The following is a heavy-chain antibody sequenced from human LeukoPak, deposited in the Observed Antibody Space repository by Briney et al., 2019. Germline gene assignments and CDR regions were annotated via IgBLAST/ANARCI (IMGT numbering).Heavy chain of an antibody. CDR2: IHHSGST. CDR3: ASAQKPVDGYNDGRGSPFDY. V-gene: IGHV4-34*01. CDR1: GGSFSGYY. D-gene: IGHD5-24*01. J-gene: IGHJ4*02. Sequence: SETLSLTCAVYGGSFSGYYWSWIRQPPGKGLEWIGEIHHSGSTNYNPSLKSRVTISVDTSKNPFSLKLSSVTAADTAVYYCASAQKPVDGYNDGRGSPFDYWGQGTLVTVSS.